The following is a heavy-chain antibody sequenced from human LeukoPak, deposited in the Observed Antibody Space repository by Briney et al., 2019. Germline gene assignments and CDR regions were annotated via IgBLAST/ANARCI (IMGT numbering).Heavy chain of an antibody. CDR2: ISSSGSTI. J-gene: IGHJ4*02. V-gene: IGHV3-48*04. D-gene: IGHD5-18*01. Sequence: QSGGSLRLSCAASGFTFSSYSMNWVRQAPGKGLEWVSYISSSGSTIYYADSVKGRFTISRDNAKNSLYLQMNSLRAEDTAVYCCARAQSYSYGPSYPPFDYWGQGTLVTVSS. CDR1: GFTFSSYS. CDR3: ARAQSYSYGPSYPPFDY.